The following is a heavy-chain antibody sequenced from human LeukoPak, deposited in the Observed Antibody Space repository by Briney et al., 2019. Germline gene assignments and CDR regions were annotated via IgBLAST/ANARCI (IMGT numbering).Heavy chain of an antibody. Sequence: PGRSLRLSCAASGFTFDDYAKHWVRQAPGKGLEWVSGISWNSGSIGYADSVKGRFTISRDNAKNSLYLQMNSLRAEDTALYYCAKVFDLTGYYGMDVWGLGTTVTVSS. CDR1: GFTFDDYA. D-gene: IGHD3-10*02. CDR3: AKVFDLTGYYGMDV. CDR2: ISWNSGSI. V-gene: IGHV3-9*01. J-gene: IGHJ6*02.